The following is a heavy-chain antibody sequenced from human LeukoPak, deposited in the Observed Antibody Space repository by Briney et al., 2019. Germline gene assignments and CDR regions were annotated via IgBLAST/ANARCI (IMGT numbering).Heavy chain of an antibody. J-gene: IGHJ5*02. D-gene: IGHD6-19*01. Sequence: ASVKVSCKASGYTITGYYMHWVRQAPGQGLEWMGWINPNSGGTNYAQKFQGRVTMTRDTSISTAYMELSRLRSDDTAVYYCARGRRTKQWLVGWFDPWGQGTLVTVSS. V-gene: IGHV1-2*02. CDR2: INPNSGGT. CDR3: ARGRRTKQWLVGWFDP. CDR1: GYTITGYY.